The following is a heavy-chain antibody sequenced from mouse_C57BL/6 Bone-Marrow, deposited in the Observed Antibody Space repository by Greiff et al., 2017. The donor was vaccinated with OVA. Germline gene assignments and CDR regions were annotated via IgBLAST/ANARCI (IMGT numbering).Heavy chain of an antibody. CDR3: AKKGAYGDFDY. Sequence: QVQLKESGPGLVQPSQSLSITCTVSGFSLTSYGVHWVRQSPGKGLEWLGVIWRGGSTDYNAAFMSRLSIPKANSKSHVFFKMSSLQADDTAIYNGAKKGAYGDFDYWGQGTTLTVSA. CDR2: IWRGGST. D-gene: IGHD1-2*01. J-gene: IGHJ2*01. V-gene: IGHV2-5*01. CDR1: GFSLTSYG.